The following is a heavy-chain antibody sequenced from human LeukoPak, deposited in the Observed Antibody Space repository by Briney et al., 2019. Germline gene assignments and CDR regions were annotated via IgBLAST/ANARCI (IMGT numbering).Heavy chain of an antibody. CDR3: ARVRSSSWRYFDY. V-gene: IGHV3-53*04. CDR1: GFTVGSNY. CDR2: IYSGGST. D-gene: IGHD6-13*01. J-gene: IGHJ4*02. Sequence: PGGSLRLSCAASGFTVGSNYMSWVRQAPGKGLEWVSVIYSGGSTYYADSVKGRFTISRHNSKNTLYLQMNSLRAEDTAVCYCARVRSSSWRYFDYWGQGTLVTVSS.